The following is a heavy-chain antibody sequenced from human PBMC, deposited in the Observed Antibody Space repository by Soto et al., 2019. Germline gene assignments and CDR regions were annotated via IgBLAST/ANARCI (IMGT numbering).Heavy chain of an antibody. Sequence: GGSLRLSCAASGFTSSSYWMHWVRQAPGKGLVWVSRINSDGSSTSYADSVKGRFTISRDNAKNTLYLQMNSLRAEDTAVYYCARDYYDSSGYYYVDYWGQGTLVTVSS. CDR1: GFTSSSYW. V-gene: IGHV3-74*01. J-gene: IGHJ4*02. CDR3: ARDYYDSSGYYYVDY. D-gene: IGHD3-22*01. CDR2: INSDGSST.